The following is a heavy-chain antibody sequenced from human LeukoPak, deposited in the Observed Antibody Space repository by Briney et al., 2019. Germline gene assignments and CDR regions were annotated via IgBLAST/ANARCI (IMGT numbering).Heavy chain of an antibody. CDR1: GGSISSYY. CDR3: ARTGDYYDSSGYYVLAFDI. V-gene: IGHV4-59*12. CDR2: IYYSGST. Sequence: SETLSLTCTVSGGSISSYYWSWIRQPPGKGLEWIGYIYYSGSTNYNPSLKSRVTISVDTSKNQFSLKLSSVTAADTAVYYCARTGDYYDSSGYYVLAFDIWGQGTMVTVSS. J-gene: IGHJ3*02. D-gene: IGHD3-22*01.